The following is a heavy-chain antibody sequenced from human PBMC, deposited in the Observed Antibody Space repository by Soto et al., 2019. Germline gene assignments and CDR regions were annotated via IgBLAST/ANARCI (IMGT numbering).Heavy chain of an antibody. V-gene: IGHV4-59*01. CDR2: IYYRGST. D-gene: IGHD3-22*01. CDR3: ARDVQRYDSSGDSTS. J-gene: IGHJ4*02. Sequence: QVQLQESGPGLVKPSETLSLTCTVSGGSISSYYWSWIRQPPGKGLEWIGYIYYRGSTNYNPSLKSRVTISVETSKHQFSLKLRYVTAADTDVYYCARDVQRYDSSGDSTSWGQGTLVTVSS. CDR1: GGSISSYY.